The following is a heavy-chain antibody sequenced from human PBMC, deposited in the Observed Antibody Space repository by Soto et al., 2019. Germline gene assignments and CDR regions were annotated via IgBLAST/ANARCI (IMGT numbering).Heavy chain of an antibody. J-gene: IGHJ5*02. CDR2: IYSGGST. Sequence: QVQLQESGPRLVKPSETLSLTCTVSGDSISGYHWTWIRQPAGEGLEWIGRIYSGGSTNYNPSLKRRVTMSVDTSKNQFSLKLTSVTAADTAVYYCAREYSYHFDPWGQGTLVTVSS. CDR1: GDSISGYH. V-gene: IGHV4-4*07. D-gene: IGHD2-21*01. CDR3: AREYSYHFDP.